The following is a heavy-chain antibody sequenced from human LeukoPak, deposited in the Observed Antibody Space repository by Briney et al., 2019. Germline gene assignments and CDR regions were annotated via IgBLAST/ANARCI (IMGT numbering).Heavy chain of an antibody. J-gene: IGHJ4*02. D-gene: IGHD2-15*01. CDR3: TRSGYSNGYDY. CDR2: ISSDGSST. Sequence: PGGSLRLSCAASGFTFRNHWMHWVRQTPGKGLVWVSRISSDGSSTTYADSVKGRFTISRDNAKNTLYLEMNSLTAEDTALYHCTRSGYSNGYDYWGQGTLVTVSS. CDR1: GFTFRNHW. V-gene: IGHV3-74*03.